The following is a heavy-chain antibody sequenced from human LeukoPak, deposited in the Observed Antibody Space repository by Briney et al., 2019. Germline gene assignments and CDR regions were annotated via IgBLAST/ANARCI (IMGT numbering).Heavy chain of an antibody. J-gene: IGHJ4*02. Sequence: NPSETLSLTCIVSGGSISNLYWGWIRQPPGKGLEWIGYIYHSGSTYYNPSLKSRVTISVDRSKNQFSLKLSSVTAADTAVYYCARSYYDTGGSDYWGQGTLVTVSS. CDR1: GGSISNLY. V-gene: IGHV4-59*11. CDR3: ARSYYDTGGSDY. D-gene: IGHD3-22*01. CDR2: IYHSGST.